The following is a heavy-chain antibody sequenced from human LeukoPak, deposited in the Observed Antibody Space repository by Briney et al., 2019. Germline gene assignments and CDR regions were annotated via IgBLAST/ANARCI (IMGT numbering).Heavy chain of an antibody. CDR2: ISYDGSNK. V-gene: IGHV3-30*03. J-gene: IGHJ4*02. CDR3: ARGSAAYCGGDCYIDY. Sequence: GRSLRLSCAASGFTFSSYGMHWVRQAPGKGLEWVAVISYDGSNKYYADSVKGRFTISRDNSKNTLYLQMNSLRAEDTAVYYCARGSAAYCGGDCYIDYWGQGTLVTVSS. CDR1: GFTFSSYG. D-gene: IGHD2-21*01.